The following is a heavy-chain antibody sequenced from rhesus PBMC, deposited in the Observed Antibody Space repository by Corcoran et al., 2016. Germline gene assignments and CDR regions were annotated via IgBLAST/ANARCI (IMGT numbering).Heavy chain of an antibody. CDR2: ITYSGRT. CDR1: GGSISSGYYY. D-gene: IGHD1-38*01. Sequence: QVQLQESGPGLVKPSETLSLTCAVSGGSISSGYYYWSWVRQPPGKGLEWIGYITYSGRTSYHPTLKSRVTISRDTSKNHFSLKLSSVTAADTAVYYCARDGPGTFDYWGQGVLVTVSS. V-gene: IGHV4-122*02. J-gene: IGHJ4*01. CDR3: ARDGPGTFDY.